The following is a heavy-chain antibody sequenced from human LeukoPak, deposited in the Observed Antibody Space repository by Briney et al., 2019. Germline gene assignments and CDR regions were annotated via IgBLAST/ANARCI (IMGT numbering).Heavy chain of an antibody. Sequence: PSETLSLTCTVSGGSISNKYWSWIRQPPGKGLEWIGYIYYSGSTNYNPSLKSRVTISVDKSKNQFSLKLSSVTAADTAVYYCAKCDWNENAFDIWGQGTMVTVSS. J-gene: IGHJ3*02. CDR1: GGSISNKY. CDR2: IYYSGST. V-gene: IGHV4-59*12. CDR3: AKCDWNENAFDI. D-gene: IGHD1-1*01.